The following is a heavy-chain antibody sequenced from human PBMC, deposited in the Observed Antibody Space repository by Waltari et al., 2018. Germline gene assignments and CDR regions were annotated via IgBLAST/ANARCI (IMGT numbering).Heavy chain of an antibody. J-gene: IGHJ4*02. CDR2: INHSGST. CDR1: GGSFSGYY. Sequence: QVQLQQWGAGLLKPSETLSLTCAVYGGSFSGYYWSWIRQPPGKGLEWIGEINHSGSTNYNPSLKSRVTISVDTSKNRFSLKLSSVTTADTAVYYCASQPLGYCSGGSCYAGDYWGQGTLVTVSS. CDR3: ASQPLGYCSGGSCYAGDY. V-gene: IGHV4-34*01. D-gene: IGHD2-15*01.